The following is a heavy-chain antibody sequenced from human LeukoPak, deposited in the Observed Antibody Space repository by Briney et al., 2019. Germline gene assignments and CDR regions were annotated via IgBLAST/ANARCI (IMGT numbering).Heavy chain of an antibody. J-gene: IGHJ4*02. Sequence: ASVTVSCKASGYTFTGQFIHWLRQAPGQSLEWMGWIDPPSGTPHYAQKFQDAVTLTRDTSIGTAYMEVHRLQPDDTAVYYCARSGFSTGFYLDFWGQGTLISVSS. D-gene: IGHD6-19*01. CDR1: GYTFTGQF. CDR3: ARSGFSTGFYLDF. CDR2: IDPPSGTP. V-gene: IGHV1-2*02.